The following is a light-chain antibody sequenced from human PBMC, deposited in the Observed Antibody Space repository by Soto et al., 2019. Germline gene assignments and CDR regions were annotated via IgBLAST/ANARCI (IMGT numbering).Light chain of an antibody. CDR1: KSNIGSGYD. J-gene: IGLJ2*01. V-gene: IGLV1-40*01. CDR3: PSYDSSLSGFVV. Sequence: QSVLTQPPSVSGAPGQTVTISCTGSKSNIGSGYDVQWYQQLTGTAPKLLISANGNRPSGVPDRFSVSQSATSASLAITGLQAEDEAEYYCPSYDSSLSGFVVFGGGTKVTVL. CDR2: ANG.